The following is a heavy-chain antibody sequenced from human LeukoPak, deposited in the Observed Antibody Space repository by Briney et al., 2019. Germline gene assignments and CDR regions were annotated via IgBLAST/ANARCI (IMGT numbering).Heavy chain of an antibody. J-gene: IGHJ4*02. CDR2: ISYDGSNK. D-gene: IGHD6-13*01. Sequence: GGSLRLSCVASGFTFSDYYMSWIRQAPGKGLEGVAVISYDGSNKYYADSVKGRFTISRDNSKNTLYLQMNSLRAEDTAVYYCARDLEYSSSWYDYWGQGTLVTVSS. V-gene: IGHV3-30-3*01. CDR3: ARDLEYSSSWYDY. CDR1: GFTFSDYY.